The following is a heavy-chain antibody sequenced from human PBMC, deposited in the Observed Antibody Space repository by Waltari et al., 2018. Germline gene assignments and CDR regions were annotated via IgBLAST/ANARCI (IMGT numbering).Heavy chain of an antibody. J-gene: IGHJ5*02. CDR3: ARDRLGGWSRFVP. CDR2: INPKRGGT. D-gene: IGHD6-19*01. Sequence: QVQLVQSGAEVKKPGASVKVSCKASGYTFTGYYMHWVRQAPGQGLEWMGRINPKRGGTNYAKKFQGRVTMTRDTSISTAYMELSRLRSDDTAVYYCARDRLGGWSRFVPWGQGTLVTVSS. CDR1: GYTFTGYY. V-gene: IGHV1-2*02.